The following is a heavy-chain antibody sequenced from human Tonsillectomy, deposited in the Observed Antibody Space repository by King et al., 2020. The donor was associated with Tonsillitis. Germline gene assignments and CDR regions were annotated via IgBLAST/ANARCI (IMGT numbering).Heavy chain of an antibody. CDR2: ISSSCSTI. Sequence: QLVQSGGGLVKPGGSLRLSCSASGFTFSDYYMSWIRQAPGKGLDWVSYISSSCSTIYYADSVKGRFTISRDNAKYSLYLQMNSLRAEDTAVYYCARDQIVVVPAAPPYYYYYGMDVWGQGTTVTVSS. CDR1: GFTFSDYY. CDR3: ARDQIVVVPAAPPYYYYYGMDV. V-gene: IGHV3-11*01. D-gene: IGHD2-2*01. J-gene: IGHJ6*02.